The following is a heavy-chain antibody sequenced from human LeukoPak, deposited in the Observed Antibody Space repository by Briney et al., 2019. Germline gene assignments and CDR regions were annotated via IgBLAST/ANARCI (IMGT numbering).Heavy chain of an antibody. CDR1: GGSFSGYY. CDR3: ARGRRTYGPGARFDY. CDR2: INHSGST. J-gene: IGHJ4*02. V-gene: IGHV4-34*01. D-gene: IGHD3-10*01. Sequence: PSETLSLTCAVYGGSFSGYYWSWIRQPPGKGLEWIGEINHSGSTNYNPSLKSRVTISVDTSKNQFSLKLSSVTAADTAVYYCARGRRTYGPGARFDYWGQGTLVTVSS.